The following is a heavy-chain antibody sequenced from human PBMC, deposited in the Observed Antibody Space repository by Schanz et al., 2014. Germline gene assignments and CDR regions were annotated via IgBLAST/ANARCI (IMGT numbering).Heavy chain of an antibody. J-gene: IGHJ4*02. D-gene: IGHD6-13*01. CDR2: INPNSGDT. Sequence: QVQLVQSGDEVKKPGASVGVSCKASGYTFTSYGINWVRQAPGQGLEWMGWINPNSGDTNYAQKFQGRVTMTRDTSTSTVYMELSSLRSEDTAVYYCARDGVDAAAGGNYWGQGTLVTVSS. CDR1: GYTFTSYG. CDR3: ARDGVDAAAGGNY. V-gene: IGHV1-18*01.